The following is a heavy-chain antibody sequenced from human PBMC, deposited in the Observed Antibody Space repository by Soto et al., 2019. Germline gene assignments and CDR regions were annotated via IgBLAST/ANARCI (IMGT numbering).Heavy chain of an antibody. D-gene: IGHD2-2*01. J-gene: IGHJ6*03. CDR3: ARGSHNCISRDFYFYYNLDV. Sequence: GGSLRLSCAASGFIFSDYGMHWVRQAPGKGLEWVALIWYDGSNKYYEDSVKGRFTISRDNSKNTLFLQMNSLRVEDTAVYYCARGSHNCISRDFYFYYNLDVCGQRTTVPVS. CDR1: GFIFSDYG. V-gene: IGHV3-30*02. CDR2: IWYDGSNK.